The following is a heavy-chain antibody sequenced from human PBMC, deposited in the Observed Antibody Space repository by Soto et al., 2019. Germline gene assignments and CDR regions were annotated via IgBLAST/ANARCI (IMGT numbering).Heavy chain of an antibody. J-gene: IGHJ6*02. V-gene: IGHV4-31*03. CDR2: IYYSGST. CDR3: ARLGRGEYYYYGIDV. CDR1: GGSISSGGYY. Sequence: QVQLQESGPGLVKPSQTLSLTCTVSGGSISSGGYYWSWIRQHPGKGLEWIGYIYYSGSTYYNPSLKSRVTISVDTSKNQFALKLRSVTAADTAVYYCARLGRGEYYYYGIDVWGQGTTVTVSS. D-gene: IGHD3-10*01.